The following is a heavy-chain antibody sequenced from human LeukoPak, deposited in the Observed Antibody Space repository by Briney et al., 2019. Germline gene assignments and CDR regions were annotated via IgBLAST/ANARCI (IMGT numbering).Heavy chain of an antibody. D-gene: IGHD2-2*01. J-gene: IGHJ4*02. CDR2: INPNSGGT. CDR1: GGTFSSYA. CDR3: ARAKIPAATYFDY. V-gene: IGHV1-2*02. Sequence: GAXXKVSRKASGGTFSSYAIRWVGQAPGQGMEGMGWINPNSGGTKYEKKFQGRVTMTRDTNIRTAYMELSRLRSDDTAVYYCARAKIPAATYFDYWGQGTLVTVSS.